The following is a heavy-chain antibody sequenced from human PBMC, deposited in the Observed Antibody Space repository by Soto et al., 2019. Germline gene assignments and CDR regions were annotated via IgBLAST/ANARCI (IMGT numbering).Heavy chain of an antibody. CDR2: ISYEGSNK. V-gene: IGHV3-30*18. D-gene: IGHD4-17*01. J-gene: IGHJ2*01. CDR3: AKDAATVTTNWYFDL. CDR1: GFTFSTCS. Sequence: QVQLVESGGGVVQPGRSLRLSCAASGFTFSTCSMHWVRQAPGKGLEWVAVISYEGSNKYYADSVKGRFTISRDNSNNTLFLQMNSLRAEDTAVYYCAKDAATVTTNWYFDLCGRGTLVTVSS.